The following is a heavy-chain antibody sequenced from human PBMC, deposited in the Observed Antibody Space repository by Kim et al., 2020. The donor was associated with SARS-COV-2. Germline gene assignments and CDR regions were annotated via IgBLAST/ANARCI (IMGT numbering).Heavy chain of an antibody. D-gene: IGHD6-13*01. V-gene: IGHV3-9*01. J-gene: IGHJ6*03. Sequence: GGSLRLSCAASGFTFGDYAMHWVRQAPGKGLEWVSGISWNSGSIGSADSVKGRFTTTRDNAKNSLYLQMNSLRAEDTALYYCAKDSMYSRVYYYYYMDVWGKGTTVTVSS. CDR3: AKDSMYSRVYYYYYMDV. CDR1: GFTFGDYA. CDR2: ISWNSGSI.